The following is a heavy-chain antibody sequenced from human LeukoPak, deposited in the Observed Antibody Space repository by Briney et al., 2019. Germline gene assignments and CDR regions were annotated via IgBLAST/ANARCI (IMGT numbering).Heavy chain of an antibody. CDR1: GGSISSYY. CDR2: IYYSGST. J-gene: IGHJ4*02. Sequence: SETLSLTCTVSGGSISSYYWSWIRQPPGKGLEWMGYIYYSGSTNYNPSLKSRVTISVDTSKNQFSLKLSSVTAADTAVYYCASGSHYYDSSGYYFGFDYWGQGTLVTVSS. V-gene: IGHV4-59*01. CDR3: ASGSHYYDSSGYYFGFDY. D-gene: IGHD3-22*01.